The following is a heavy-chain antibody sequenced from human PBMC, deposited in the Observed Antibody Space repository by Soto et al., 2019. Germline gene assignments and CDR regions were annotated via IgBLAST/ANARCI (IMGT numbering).Heavy chain of an antibody. CDR3: VGEVGFQLIY. V-gene: IGHV3-48*01. J-gene: IGHJ4*02. Sequence: EVQLVESGGGLVQPGRSLRLSCAASGFTFSTHSMNWVRQAPGKGLEWISYITSSSVTMYADSVKGRFTISRDNAKNSLYLQMNGLRAEDTAVYFCVGEVGFQLIYWGQGTLVTVSS. CDR2: ITSSSVT. CDR1: GFTFSTHS. D-gene: IGHD2-2*01.